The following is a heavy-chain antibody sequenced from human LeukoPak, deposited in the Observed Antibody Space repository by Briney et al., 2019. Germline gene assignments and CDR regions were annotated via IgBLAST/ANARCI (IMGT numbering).Heavy chain of an antibody. J-gene: IGHJ4*02. D-gene: IGHD3-10*01. Sequence: ASVKVSCKASGGTFSSHAISWVRQAPGQGLEWMGGIIPIFGTANYTQKFQGRVTITTDESTSTAYMELSSLRSEDTAVYYCAKDIGSGGSGSFDYWGQGTLVTVSS. CDR3: AKDIGSGGSGSFDY. V-gene: IGHV1-69*05. CDR1: GGTFSSHA. CDR2: IIPIFGTA.